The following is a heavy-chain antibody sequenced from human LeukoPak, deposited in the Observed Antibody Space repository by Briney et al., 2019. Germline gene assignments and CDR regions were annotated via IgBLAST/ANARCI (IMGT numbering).Heavy chain of an antibody. CDR3: ARGPGGTGSLFDY. V-gene: IGHV1-8*01. CDR1: GYTFTSYD. D-gene: IGHD7-27*01. CDR2: MNPNSGDT. Sequence: EASLKVSCKASGYTFTSYDINWVRQATGQRLEWMGWMNPNSGDTGYVQKFQGRVTMNRSTSISTAYMELSSLRSEDTAVYFCARGPGGTGSLFDYWGQGTPVTVSS. J-gene: IGHJ4*02.